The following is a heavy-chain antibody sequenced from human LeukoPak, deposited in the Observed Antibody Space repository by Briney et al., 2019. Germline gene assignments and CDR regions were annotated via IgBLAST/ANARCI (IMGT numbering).Heavy chain of an antibody. J-gene: IGHJ4*02. CDR2: INLNNDDT. CDR1: GYTFTGYY. Sequence: ASVKVSCKASGYTFTGYYMHWVRQAPGQGLEWMGWINLNNDDTNYAQKFQGRVTITRNTSISTAYMELSSLRSEDTAVYYCARVGYKGTENWGQGTLVTVSS. V-gene: IGHV1-2*02. D-gene: IGHD5-18*01. CDR3: ARVGYKGTEN.